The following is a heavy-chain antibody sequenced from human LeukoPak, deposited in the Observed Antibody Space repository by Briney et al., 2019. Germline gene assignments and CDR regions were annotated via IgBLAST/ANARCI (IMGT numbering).Heavy chain of an antibody. J-gene: IGHJ4*02. CDR2: ISSSSSYI. D-gene: IGHD6-13*01. CDR3: ARERSSSPEY. V-gene: IGHV3-21*01. Sequence: GGSLRLSCAASGFTFSSYSMNWVRQAPGRGLEWVSSISSSSSYIYYADSVKGRFTISRDNAKNSLYLQMNSLRAEDTAVYYCARERSSSPEYWGQGTLVTVSS. CDR1: GFTFSSYS.